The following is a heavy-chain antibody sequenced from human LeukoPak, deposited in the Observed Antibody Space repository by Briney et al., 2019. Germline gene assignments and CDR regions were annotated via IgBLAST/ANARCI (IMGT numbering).Heavy chain of an antibody. D-gene: IGHD3-16*02. J-gene: IGHJ4*02. CDR2: IIPIFGTA. V-gene: IGHV1-69*13. CDR3: ATLRLGELSSFDY. CDR1: GGTFSSYA. Sequence: ASVKVSCKASGGTFSSYAISWVRQAPGQGLEWMGGIIPIFGTANYAQKFQGRVTTTADESTSTAYMELSSLRSEDTAVYYCATLRLGELSSFDYWGQGTLVTVSS.